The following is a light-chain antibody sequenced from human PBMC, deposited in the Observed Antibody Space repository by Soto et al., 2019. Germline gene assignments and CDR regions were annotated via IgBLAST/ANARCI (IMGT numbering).Light chain of an antibody. CDR1: SSDVGGYNY. V-gene: IGLV2-11*01. Sequence: QSVLTQPRSVSGSPGQSVTISCTGTSSDVGGYNYVSWYQQYPGKAPKVMIYAVTKRPSGVPDRISGSKSGNTASLTISGLQAEDEADYYCCSYAGSYTHYVFGTGTQLTVL. J-gene: IGLJ1*01. CDR3: CSYAGSYTHYV. CDR2: AVT.